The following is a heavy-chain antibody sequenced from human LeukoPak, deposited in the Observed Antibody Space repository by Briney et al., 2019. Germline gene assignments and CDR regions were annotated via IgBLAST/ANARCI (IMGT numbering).Heavy chain of an antibody. D-gene: IGHD6-19*01. CDR1: GFTFSSYS. V-gene: IGHV3-49*04. Sequence: GGSLRLSCAASGFTFSSYSMNWVRQAPGKGLEWVGFIRSKAYGGTTEYAASVKGRFTISRDDSKSIAYLQMNSLKTEDTAVYYCTRDSIAVAGTGDYWGQGTLVTVSS. CDR2: IRSKAYGGTT. CDR3: TRDSIAVAGTGDY. J-gene: IGHJ4*02.